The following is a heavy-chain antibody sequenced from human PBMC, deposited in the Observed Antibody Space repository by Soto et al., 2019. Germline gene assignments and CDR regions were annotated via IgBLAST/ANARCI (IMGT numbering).Heavy chain of an antibody. CDR3: ARAGGGYLDY. CDR2: ISNDGSNK. CDR1: GFTFSYYA. D-gene: IGHD2-15*01. Sequence: GGSLRLSCAASGFTFSYYALHWVRQAPGKGLEWVAYISNDGSNKLYTDSVKGRFTISRDNSKNTLYLEMNSLRVEDTAVYYCARAGGGYLDYWGQGSLVTVSS. V-gene: IGHV3-30*04. J-gene: IGHJ4*02.